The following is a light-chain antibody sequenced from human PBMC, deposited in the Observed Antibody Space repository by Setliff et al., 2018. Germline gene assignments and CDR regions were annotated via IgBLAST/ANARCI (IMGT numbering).Light chain of an antibody. V-gene: IGLV1-40*01. CDR3: QSYGGSLSGYV. CDR2: GNS. Sequence: SALTQPPSVSGAPGQRVTISCTGSSSDIGAGFSVHWYQQLPGTAPKLLIYGNSNRPSGVPDRFSGSKSGTSASLAITGLQAEDEADYYCQSYGGSLSGYVFGTGTKVTVL. CDR1: SSDIGAGFS. J-gene: IGLJ1*01.